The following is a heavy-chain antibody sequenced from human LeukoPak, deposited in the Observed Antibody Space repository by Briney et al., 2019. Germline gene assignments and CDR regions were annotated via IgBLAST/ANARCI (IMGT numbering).Heavy chain of an antibody. CDR3: ARLMRLWFGSEYYYGMDV. D-gene: IGHD3-10*01. J-gene: IGHJ6*02. Sequence: PSETLSLTCTVSGGSISSYYWSWIRQPPGKGLEWIGYIYYSGSTNYNPSLKSRVTISVDTSNNQSSLKLSSVTAADTAVYYCARLMRLWFGSEYYYGMDVWGQGTTVTVSS. V-gene: IGHV4-59*01. CDR1: GGSISSYY. CDR2: IYYSGST.